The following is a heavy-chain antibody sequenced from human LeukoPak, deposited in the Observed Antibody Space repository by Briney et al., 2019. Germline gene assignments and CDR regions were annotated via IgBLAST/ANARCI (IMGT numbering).Heavy chain of an antibody. D-gene: IGHD2-15*01. CDR1: GGSFSGYY. J-gene: IGHJ6*03. V-gene: IGHV4-34*01. CDR3: ARTPQDFYYMDV. CDR2: INHSGST. Sequence: SETLSLTCAVYGGSFSGYYWSWIRQPPGKGLEWIGEINHSGSTNYNPSLKSRVAISVDTSKNQFSLKLSSVTAADTAVYYCARTPQDFYYMDVWGKGTTVTVSS.